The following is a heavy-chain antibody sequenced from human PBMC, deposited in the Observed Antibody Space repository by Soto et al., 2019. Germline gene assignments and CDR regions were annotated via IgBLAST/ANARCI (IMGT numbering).Heavy chain of an antibody. D-gene: IGHD1-1*01. CDR3: ARPRYGTTGPPALFDY. J-gene: IGHJ4*02. V-gene: IGHV5-51*01. CDR1: GYSFTGNW. CDR2: IYPDDSDT. Sequence: GESLKISCKVSGYSFTGNWIGWVRQMPGKGQEWMGIIYPDDSDTRYRPSFQGQDTITADSTISTDYLQWSNLKAADTARYYSARPRYGTTGPPALFDYWGQGTLVAVSS.